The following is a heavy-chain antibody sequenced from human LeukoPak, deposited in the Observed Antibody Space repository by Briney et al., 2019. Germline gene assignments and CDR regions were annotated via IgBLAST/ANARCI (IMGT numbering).Heavy chain of an antibody. CDR2: INPNSGGT. CDR3: ARDVGGSTRKKNYYYYYMDV. CDR1: GYTFTGYY. Sequence: ASVKVSCKASGYTFTGYYMHWVRQAPGQGLEWMGWINPNSGGTNYAQKFQGRVTMTRDTSISTAYMELSRLRSDDTAVYYCARDVGGSTRKKNYYYYYMDVWGKGTTVTFSS. V-gene: IGHV1-2*02. J-gene: IGHJ6*03. D-gene: IGHD2-2*01.